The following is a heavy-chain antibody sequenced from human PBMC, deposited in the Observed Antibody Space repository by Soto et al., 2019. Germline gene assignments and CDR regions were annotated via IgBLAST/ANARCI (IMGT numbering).Heavy chain of an antibody. CDR3: VRVASATFMNWGFDV. CDR2: VTPINGAT. Sequence: QVQLVQSGAEVKMPGASVKVSCKAYGYTFTNHHVHWVRLAPGQGLEWMGIVTPINGATHYAARFQARVALTRDTSTNTVYLELSSLRSEDTAVYYCVRVASATFMNWGFDVWGQGTLVAVSS. J-gene: IGHJ4*02. D-gene: IGHD3-16*01. CDR1: GYTFTNHH. V-gene: IGHV1-46*01.